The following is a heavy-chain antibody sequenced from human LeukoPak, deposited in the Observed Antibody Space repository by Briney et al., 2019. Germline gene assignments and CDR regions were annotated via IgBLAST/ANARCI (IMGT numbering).Heavy chain of an antibody. CDR2: IYYSGST. CDR3: ARGLRYFDSPDAFDI. CDR1: GGSISSGGYY. D-gene: IGHD3-9*01. J-gene: IGHJ3*02. V-gene: IGHV4-31*03. Sequence: PSETLSLTCTVSGGSISSGGYYWSWIRQHPGKGLEWIGHIYYSGSTYYNPSLKSRVTISVDTSKNQFSLKLSSVTAADTAVYYSARGLRYFDSPDAFDIWGQGTMVTVSS.